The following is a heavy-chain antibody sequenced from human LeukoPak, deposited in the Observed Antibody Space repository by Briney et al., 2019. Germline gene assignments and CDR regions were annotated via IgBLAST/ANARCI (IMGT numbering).Heavy chain of an antibody. CDR2: ISGSGGST. D-gene: IGHD6-13*01. CDR1: GFTFSSYA. Sequence: PGGSLRLSCAASGFTFSSYAMSWVRQAPGKGLEWVSAISGSGGSTYYADSVKGRFTISRDNSKNTVFLQMNSLRAEDTAVYYCARDAAAGAGVFDYWGQGTLVTVSS. J-gene: IGHJ4*02. V-gene: IGHV3-23*01. CDR3: ARDAAAGAGVFDY.